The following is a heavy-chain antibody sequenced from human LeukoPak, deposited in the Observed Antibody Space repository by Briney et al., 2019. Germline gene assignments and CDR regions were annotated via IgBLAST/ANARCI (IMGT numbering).Heavy chain of an antibody. D-gene: IGHD2-2*01. CDR3: AREDIVVVPAAPNVYYYYGMDV. CDR2: INPSGGST. J-gene: IGHJ6*02. CDR1: GYTFTSYY. Sequence: GPVKVSCKASGYTFTSYYMHWVRQAPGQGLEWMGIINPSGGSTSYAQKFQGRVTMTRDTSTSTVYMELSSLRSEDTAVYYCAREDIVVVPAAPNVYYYYGMDVWGQGTTVTVSS. V-gene: IGHV1-46*01.